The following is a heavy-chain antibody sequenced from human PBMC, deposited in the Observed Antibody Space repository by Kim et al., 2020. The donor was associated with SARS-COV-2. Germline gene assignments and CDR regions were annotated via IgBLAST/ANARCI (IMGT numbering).Heavy chain of an antibody. CDR2: IYHSGST. Sequence: SETLSLTCAVSGGSISSSNWWSWVRQPPGKGLEWIGEIYHSGSTNYNPSLKSRVTISVDKSKNQFSLKLSSVTAADTAVYYCARTRRGYYGSGSYPFDDWGQGTLVTVSS. J-gene: IGHJ4*02. CDR1: GGSISSSNW. D-gene: IGHD3-10*01. V-gene: IGHV4-4*02. CDR3: ARTRRGYYGSGSYPFDD.